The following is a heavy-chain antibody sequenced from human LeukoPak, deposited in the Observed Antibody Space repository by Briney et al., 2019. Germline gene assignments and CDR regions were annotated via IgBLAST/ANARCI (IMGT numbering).Heavy chain of an antibody. CDR3: AREYSSSSCGY. V-gene: IGHV3-7*01. CDR1: GYTFSSYW. CDR2: IKQDGSEK. J-gene: IGHJ4*02. D-gene: IGHD6-6*01. Sequence: PGGSLRLSCAASGYTFSSYWMSWVRQAPGKGLEWVANIKQDGSEKYYVDSVKGRFTISRDNAKNSLYLQMNSLRAEETAVYYCAREYSSSSCGYWGQGTLVTVSS.